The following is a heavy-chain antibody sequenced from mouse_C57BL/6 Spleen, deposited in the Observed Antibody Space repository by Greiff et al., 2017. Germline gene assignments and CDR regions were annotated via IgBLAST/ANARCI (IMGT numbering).Heavy chain of an antibody. D-gene: IGHD1-1*01. CDR1: GFNIKDDY. Sequence: EVQLQQSGAELVRPGASVKLSCTASGFNIKDDYMHWVKQRPEQGLEWIGWIDPENGDTEYASKFQGKATITADSSSNPAYMQLSSLTSEDTAVYYCTTTVVNYYAMDYWGQGTSVTVSS. CDR2: IDPENGDT. CDR3: TTTVVNYYAMDY. J-gene: IGHJ4*01. V-gene: IGHV14-4*01.